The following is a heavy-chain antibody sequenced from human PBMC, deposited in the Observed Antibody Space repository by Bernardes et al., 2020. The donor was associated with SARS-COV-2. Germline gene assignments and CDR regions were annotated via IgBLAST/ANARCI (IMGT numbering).Heavy chain of an antibody. CDR1: GGSISSSSYY. CDR2: IYYSGST. CDR3: AREEASGSVLVPFDI. D-gene: IGHD1-26*01. V-gene: IGHV4-39*02. J-gene: IGHJ3*02. Sequence: SETLSLTCTVSGGSISSSSYYWGWIRQPPGKGLEWIGSIYYSGSTYYNPSLKSRVTISVETSKNQFSLKLTSVTAADTAFYYCAREEASGSVLVPFDIWGQGTKVTVSS.